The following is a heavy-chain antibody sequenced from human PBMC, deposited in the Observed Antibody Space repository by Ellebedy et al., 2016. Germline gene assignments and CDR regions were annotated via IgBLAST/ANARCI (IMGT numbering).Heavy chain of an antibody. D-gene: IGHD3-9*01. CDR1: GYTFTSYG. CDR3: ARSRDILTGYFQALVY. V-gene: IGHV1-18*01. Sequence: ASVKVSXKASGYTFTSYGISWVRQAPGQGLEWMGWISAYNGNTNYAQKLQGRVTMTTDTSTSTAYMELRSLRSDDTAVYYCARSRDILTGYFQALVYWGQGTLVTVSS. J-gene: IGHJ4*02. CDR2: ISAYNGNT.